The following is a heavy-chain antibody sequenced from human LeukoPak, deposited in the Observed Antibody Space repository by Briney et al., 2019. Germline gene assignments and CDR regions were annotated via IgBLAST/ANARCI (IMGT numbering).Heavy chain of an antibody. Sequence: GSSVKVSCKASGGTFSSYAISWARQAPGQGLEWMGGIIPIFGTANYAQKFQGRVTITTDESTSTAYMELSSLRSEDTAVYYCASLRGDIVFDPWGQGALVTVSS. CDR2: IIPIFGTA. CDR1: GGTFSSYA. J-gene: IGHJ5*02. V-gene: IGHV1-69*05. D-gene: IGHD2-15*01. CDR3: ASLRGDIVFDP.